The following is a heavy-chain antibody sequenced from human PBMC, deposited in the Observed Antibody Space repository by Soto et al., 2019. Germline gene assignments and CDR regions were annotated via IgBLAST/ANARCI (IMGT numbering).Heavy chain of an antibody. CDR3: TRDLTGEEYQVPESYFDY. CDR2: IRNKAYGGTT. CDR1: GFIFGDYA. V-gene: IGHV3-49*04. J-gene: IGHJ4*02. Sequence: EVQLVESGGGLVQPGRSLRLSCTTSGFIFGDYALSWVRQAPGKGLEWVGFIRNKAYGGTTEYAASVKGRFTISRDDSKSIAYLQMNSLKTEDTAMYYCTRDLTGEEYQVPESYFDYWGQGTLVTVSS. D-gene: IGHD2-2*01.